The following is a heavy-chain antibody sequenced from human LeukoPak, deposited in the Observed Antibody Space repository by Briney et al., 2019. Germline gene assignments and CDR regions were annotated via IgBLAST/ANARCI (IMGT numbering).Heavy chain of an antibody. CDR3: ARGWFGQLLQDY. CDR2: MNPNSGNT. V-gene: IGHV1-8*01. CDR1: GYTFTSYD. D-gene: IGHD3-10*01. Sequence: ASVKLSCKASGYTFTSYDINWVRQATGQGPEWVGWMNPNSGNTGYAQQFQGRVNMTRTTSTSTAYMELSSLRSDDTAVYCCARGWFGQLLQDYWGQGTLVTVSS. J-gene: IGHJ4*02.